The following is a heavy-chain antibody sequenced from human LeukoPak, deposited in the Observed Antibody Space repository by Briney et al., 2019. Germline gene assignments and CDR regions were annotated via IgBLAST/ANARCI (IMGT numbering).Heavy chain of an antibody. J-gene: IGHJ5*01. Sequence: GRSLRLSCAASGFTFSSYAMHWVRQAPGKGLEWVAVISYDGSNKYYADSVKGRFTISRDNSKNTLYLQMNSLRAEDTAVYYCARDNDTDYTSSPGWFDSWGQGTLVTVSS. V-gene: IGHV3-30*04. D-gene: IGHD2-2*02. CDR1: GFTFSSYA. CDR3: ARDNDTDYTSSPGWFDS. CDR2: ISYDGSNK.